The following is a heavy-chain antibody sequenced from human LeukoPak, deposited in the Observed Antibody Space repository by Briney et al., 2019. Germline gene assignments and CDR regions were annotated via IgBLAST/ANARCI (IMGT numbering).Heavy chain of an antibody. CDR1: GGSISSYY. Sequence: PSETLSLTCTVSGGSISSYYWSWIRQPPGKGLEWIGYIYHSGSTYYNPSLKSRVTISVDRSKNQFSLKLSSVTAADTAVYYCASWSYYFQHWGQGTLVTVSS. CDR3: ASWSYYFQH. D-gene: IGHD1-26*01. J-gene: IGHJ1*01. CDR2: IYHSGST. V-gene: IGHV4-59*04.